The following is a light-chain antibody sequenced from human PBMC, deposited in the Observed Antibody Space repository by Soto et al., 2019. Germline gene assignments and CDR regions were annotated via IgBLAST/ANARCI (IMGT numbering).Light chain of an antibody. CDR1: PSVSSSY. Sequence: LTQSPGTPSLSPGARATLSCSACPSVSSSYLAWYQQKPGQAPRLLIYSASSRATAIPDRFSGSGSGTDFTLTISRLEPEDVAVYYCQQYGSSPRTFGQGTKVDIK. J-gene: IGKJ1*01. CDR2: SAS. CDR3: QQYGSSPRT. V-gene: IGKV3-20*01.